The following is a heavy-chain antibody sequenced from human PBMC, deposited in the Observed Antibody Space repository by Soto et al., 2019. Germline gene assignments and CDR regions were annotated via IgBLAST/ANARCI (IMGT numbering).Heavy chain of an antibody. V-gene: IGHV4-39*01. J-gene: IGHJ4*02. CDR3: ASTITGVFDY. D-gene: IGHD3-10*01. CDR1: GGSISSSSYY. CDR2: IYYSGST. Sequence: QLQLQESGPGLVKPSETLSLTCTVSGGSISSSSYYWGWIRQPPGKGLEWIGSIYYSGSTYYNPSLKSRVTIAVDTSKNQFSLKLSSVTAADTAVYYCASTITGVFDYWGQGTLVTVSS.